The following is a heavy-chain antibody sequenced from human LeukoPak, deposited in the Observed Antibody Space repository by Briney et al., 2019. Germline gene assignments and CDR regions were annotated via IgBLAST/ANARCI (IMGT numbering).Heavy chain of an antibody. CDR3: ARDKELYSSSWYYFDY. J-gene: IGHJ4*02. D-gene: IGHD6-13*01. Sequence: SVKVSCKASGGTFSSYAISCVRQAPGQGLEWMGRIIPIFGTANYAQKFQGRVTITTDESTSTAYMELSSLRSEDTAVYYCARDKELYSSSWYYFDYWGQGTLVTVSS. V-gene: IGHV1-69*05. CDR2: IIPIFGTA. CDR1: GGTFSSYA.